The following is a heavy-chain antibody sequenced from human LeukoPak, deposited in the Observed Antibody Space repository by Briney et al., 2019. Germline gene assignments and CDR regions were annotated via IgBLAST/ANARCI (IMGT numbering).Heavy chain of an antibody. CDR2: TSAYNGNT. D-gene: IGHD3-16*02. J-gene: IGHJ4*02. Sequence: ASVKVSCKASGYTFTSYGISWVRQAPGQGLEWMGWTSAYNGNTNYAQKLQGRVTMTTDTSTSTAYMELRSLRSDDTAVYYCARATNYVWGSYRYYFDYWGQGTLVTVSS. CDR1: GYTFTSYG. CDR3: ARATNYVWGSYRYYFDY. V-gene: IGHV1-18*01.